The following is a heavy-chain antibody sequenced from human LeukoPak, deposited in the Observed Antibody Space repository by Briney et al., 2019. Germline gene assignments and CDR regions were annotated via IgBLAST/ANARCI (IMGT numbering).Heavy chain of an antibody. CDR2: IGSSDNRI. D-gene: IGHD1-7*01. V-gene: IGHV3-11*01. CDR3: ARELVAGTFDY. J-gene: IGHJ4*02. CDR1: GFSVNDYY. Sequence: PGGSLRLSCAASGFSVNDYYMSWIRQAPGKGLEWVSDIGSSDNRIAYGDSVRGRFAISRDIAKNSLYLQVNMLRVEDTAVYCCARELVAGTFDYWGRGTLVTVSS.